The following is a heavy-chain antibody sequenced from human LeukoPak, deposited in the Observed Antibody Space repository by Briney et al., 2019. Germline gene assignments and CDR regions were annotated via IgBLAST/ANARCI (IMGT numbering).Heavy chain of an antibody. CDR2: IYHSGST. V-gene: IGHV4-4*02. CDR1: GGSISSSNW. Sequence: PSETLSLTCAVSGGSISSSNWWSWVRQPPGKGLEWIGEIYHSGSTNYNPSLKSRVTISVDKSKNQFSLKLSSVTAADTAVYYCASHYCSGGSCYSAFDYWGQGTLVTVSS. D-gene: IGHD2-15*01. J-gene: IGHJ4*02. CDR3: ASHYCSGGSCYSAFDY.